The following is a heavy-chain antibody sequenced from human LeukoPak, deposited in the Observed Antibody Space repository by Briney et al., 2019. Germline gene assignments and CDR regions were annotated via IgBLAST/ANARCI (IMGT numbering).Heavy chain of an antibody. CDR3: ARGLRKGTRPIVVVVAARSGWFDP. Sequence: PSETLSLTCTVSGGSISSGSYYWSWIRQPAGKGLEWIGEINHSGSTNYNPSLKSRVTISVDTSKNQFSLKLSSVTAADTAVYYCARGLRKGTRPIVVVVAARSGWFDPWGQGTLVTVSS. V-gene: IGHV4-61*10. D-gene: IGHD2-15*01. CDR1: GGSISSGSYY. CDR2: INHSGST. J-gene: IGHJ5*02.